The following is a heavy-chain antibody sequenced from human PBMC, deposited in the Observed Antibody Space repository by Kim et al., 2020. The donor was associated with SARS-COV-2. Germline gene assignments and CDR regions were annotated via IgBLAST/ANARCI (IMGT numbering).Heavy chain of an antibody. CDR1: GGSISSGGYY. CDR3: ASSGGDYGAYYFDY. J-gene: IGHJ4*02. Sequence: SETLSLTCTVSGGSISSGGYYWSWIRQHPGKGLEWIGYIYYSGSTYYNPSLKSRVTISVDTSKNQFSLKLSSVTAADTAVYYCASSGGDYGAYYFDYWGQGTLVTVSS. CDR2: IYYSGST. V-gene: IGHV4-31*03. D-gene: IGHD4-17*01.